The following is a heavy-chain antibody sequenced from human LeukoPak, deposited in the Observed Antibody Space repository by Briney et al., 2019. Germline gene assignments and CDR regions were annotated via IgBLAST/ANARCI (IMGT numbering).Heavy chain of an antibody. CDR3: ARDLSSTSCLGY. J-gene: IGHJ4*02. CDR2: INPSGGST. V-gene: IGHV1-46*01. Sequence: ASVKVSCKASGYTFTSYYMHWVRQAPGQGLEWMGIINPSGGSTSYAQKFQGRVTMTRDTSISTAYMELSRLRSDDTAVYYCARDLSSTSCLGYWGQGTLVTVSS. CDR1: GYTFTSYY. D-gene: IGHD2-2*01.